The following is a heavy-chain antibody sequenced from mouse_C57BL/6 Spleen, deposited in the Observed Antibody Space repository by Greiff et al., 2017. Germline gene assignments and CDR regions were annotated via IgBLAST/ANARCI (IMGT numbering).Heavy chain of an antibody. CDR3: ASNEDAMDY. CDR2: INPGSGGT. V-gene: IGHV1-54*01. CDR1: GYAFTNYL. Sequence: VQLQQSGAELVRPGTSVKVSCKASGYAFTNYLIEWVKQRPGQGLEWIGVINPGSGGTNYNEKFKGKATLTADKSSSTAYMQLSSLTSEDSAVYFCASNEDAMDYWGQGTSVTGSS. J-gene: IGHJ4*01.